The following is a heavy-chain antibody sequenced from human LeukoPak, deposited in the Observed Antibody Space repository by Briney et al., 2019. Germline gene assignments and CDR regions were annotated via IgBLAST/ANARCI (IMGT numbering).Heavy chain of an antibody. CDR2: IRYGGST. CDR1: GDSVSSGDHH. V-gene: IGHV4-30-4*01. J-gene: IGHJ4*02. D-gene: IGHD6-13*01. Sequence: SQTLSLTCTVSGDSVSSGDHHWSWIRQPPGKGLEWIGYIRYGGSTYYNPSLKSRVIISVDMSKNQFSLSLNSLSAADSAVYCCARAAAVTNSWYYFDYWGQGTLVTVSS. CDR3: ARAAAVTNSWYYFDY.